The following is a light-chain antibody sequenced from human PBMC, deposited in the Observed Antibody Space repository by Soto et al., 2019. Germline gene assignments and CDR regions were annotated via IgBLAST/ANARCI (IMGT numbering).Light chain of an antibody. CDR2: AAS. J-gene: IGKJ1*01. CDR3: QQYGSSPAWT. V-gene: IGKV1-27*01. CDR1: QGIANY. Sequence: DIQMTQSPSSLSASVGDRVTITCRASQGIANYLAWYQHKPGKVPNLLIYAASTLQSGVPSRFSGGGSGTDFTLTISRLEPEDFAVYYCQQYGSSPAWTFGQGTKVDIK.